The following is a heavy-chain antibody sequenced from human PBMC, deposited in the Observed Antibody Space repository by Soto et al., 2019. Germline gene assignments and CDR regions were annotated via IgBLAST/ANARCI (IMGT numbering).Heavy chain of an antibody. CDR2: IYYSGST. CDR3: ARRDIVATDDY. D-gene: IGHD5-12*01. CDR1: GGSISSSSYY. J-gene: IGHJ4*02. V-gene: IGHV4-39*01. Sequence: SETLSLTCTVSGGSISSSSYYWGWIRQPPGKGLEWIGSIYYSGSTYYNPSLKSRVTISVDTSKNQFSLKLSSATAADTAVYYCARRDIVATDDYWGQGTLVTVSS.